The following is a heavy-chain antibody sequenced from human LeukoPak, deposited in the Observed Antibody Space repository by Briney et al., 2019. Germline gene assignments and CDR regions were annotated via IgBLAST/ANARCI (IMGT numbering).Heavy chain of an antibody. Sequence: SETLSLTCTVSGGSISTYYWTWIRQPPGKGLEWIGYIYYSGSTNYNPSLKSRVTISVDTSKHQFSLKLSSVTAADTAVYYCARVAAGGYYYYGMDVWGQGTTVTVSS. CDR2: IYYSGST. J-gene: IGHJ6*02. CDR1: GGSISTYY. CDR3: ARVAAGGYYYYGMDV. D-gene: IGHD3-16*01. V-gene: IGHV4-59*01.